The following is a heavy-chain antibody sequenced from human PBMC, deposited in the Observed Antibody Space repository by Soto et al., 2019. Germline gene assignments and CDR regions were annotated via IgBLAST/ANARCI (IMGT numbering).Heavy chain of an antibody. CDR2: ISGSGGST. CDR1: GFTFSSYA. D-gene: IGHD3-22*01. J-gene: IGHJ3*02. Sequence: GGSLRLSCAASGFTFSSYAMSWVRQAPGKGLEWVSAISGSGGSTYYADSVKGRFTISRDNAKNTRYLQMNSRRAEDTAAYYSAKDLNYYGSSGPRGVAFAIWGQGTRGT. CDR3: AKDLNYYGSSGPRGVAFAI. V-gene: IGHV3-23*01.